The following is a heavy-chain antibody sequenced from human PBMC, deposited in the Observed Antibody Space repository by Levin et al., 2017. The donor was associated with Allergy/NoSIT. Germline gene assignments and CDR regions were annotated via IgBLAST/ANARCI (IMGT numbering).Heavy chain of an antibody. CDR3: AKEGPGRDFDD. CDR2: ISYDGSDK. J-gene: IGHJ4*02. Sequence: GGSLRLSCAASGFTFSSYAMHWVRQAPGKGLEWVAFISYDGSDKNYAESVKGRFTISRDDSKNTLYLQMYSLRAEDTAAYYCAKEGPGRDFDDWGQGTLVAVSS. CDR1: GFTFSSYA. D-gene: IGHD1-14*01. V-gene: IGHV3-30*18.